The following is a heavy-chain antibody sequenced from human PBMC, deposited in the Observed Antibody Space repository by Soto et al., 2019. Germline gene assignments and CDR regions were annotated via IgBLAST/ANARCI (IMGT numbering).Heavy chain of an antibody. J-gene: IGHJ3*01. Sequence: QITLKESGPTLVKPTQTLTLTCIFSGFSFSADGVGVGWIHQPPGKALEWLALIYWDDDTRYRPSLKSRLTITKDSSKNQVVLTMTNMDPVDTATYYCAHAFGGTSWPNDAFDVWGQGTVVTVSS. CDR1: GFSFSADGVG. V-gene: IGHV2-5*02. CDR3: AHAFGGTSWPNDAFDV. CDR2: IYWDDDT. D-gene: IGHD3-16*01.